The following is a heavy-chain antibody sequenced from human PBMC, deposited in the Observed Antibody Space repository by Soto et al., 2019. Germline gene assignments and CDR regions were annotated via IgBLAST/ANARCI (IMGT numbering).Heavy chain of an antibody. CDR1: GGSISSYY. CDR3: ARERRDGYKHYFDY. Sequence: QGQLQESGPGLVKPSETISLMCTDYGGSISSYYWSWIRQPPGKGLEWIGYIYYSGSTNYNPSIKSRVTISVDTSKNQFSLKLSSVTAAETAVYYCARERRDGYKHYFDYWGQGTLVTVSS. D-gene: IGHD5-12*01. CDR2: IYYSGST. V-gene: IGHV4-59*01. J-gene: IGHJ4*02.